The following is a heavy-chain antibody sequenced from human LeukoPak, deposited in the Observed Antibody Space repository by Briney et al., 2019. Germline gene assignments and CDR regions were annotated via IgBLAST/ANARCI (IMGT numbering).Heavy chain of an antibody. D-gene: IGHD3-3*01. CDR3: ARGTLWSGYRLDY. J-gene: IGHJ4*02. CDR2: INHSGST. V-gene: IGHV4-34*01. CDR1: GGSFSGYY. Sequence: SETLSLTCAVYGGSFSGYYWSWIRQPPGRGLEWIGEINHSGSTNYNPSLKSRVTISVDTSKNQFSLKLSSVTAADTAVYYCARGTLWSGYRLDYWGQGTLVTVSS.